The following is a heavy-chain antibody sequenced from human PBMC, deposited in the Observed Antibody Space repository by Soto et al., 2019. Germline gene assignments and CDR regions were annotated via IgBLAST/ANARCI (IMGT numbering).Heavy chain of an antibody. V-gene: IGHV1-69*13. J-gene: IGHJ6*02. CDR2: VIPIFGTA. CDR1: GGTFSSYA. D-gene: IGHD3-22*01. CDR3: ARDQGGYDSSEYYYYGMDV. Sequence: GASVKVSCKASGGTFSSYAISWVRQAPGQGLEWMGGVIPIFGTANYAQKFQGRVTITADESTSTAYMELSSLRSEDTAVYYCARDQGGYDSSEYYYYGMDVWGQGTTVTVYS.